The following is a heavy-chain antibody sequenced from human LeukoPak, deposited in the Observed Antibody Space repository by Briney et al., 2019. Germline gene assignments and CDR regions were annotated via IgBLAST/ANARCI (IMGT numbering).Heavy chain of an antibody. CDR1: GFTFSSHW. CDR2: ISGRTGAT. J-gene: IGHJ4*02. CDR3: AKCGNSGCHLIDY. V-gene: IGHV3-23*01. D-gene: IGHD5-12*01. Sequence: GGSLRLSCAASGFTFSSHWMHWVRQAPGKGLEWVSAISGRTGATYYADSEKGRFTISRDNSKSTLYLQMDSLRAEDTAVYYCAKCGNSGCHLIDYWGQGTLVTVSS.